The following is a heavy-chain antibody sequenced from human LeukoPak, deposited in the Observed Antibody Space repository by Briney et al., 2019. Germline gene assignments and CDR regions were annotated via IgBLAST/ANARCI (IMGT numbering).Heavy chain of an antibody. CDR2: INPNSGGT. J-gene: IGHJ5*02. V-gene: IGHV1-2*02. Sequence: ASVKVSCKASGYTFTGYYMHWVRQAPGQGLEWMGWINPNSGGTNYAQKFQGRVTMTRDTSISTAYMELSRLRSDDTAVYYCARERIAAAVWFDPWGQGTLVTVPS. D-gene: IGHD6-13*01. CDR3: ARERIAAAVWFDP. CDR1: GYTFTGYY.